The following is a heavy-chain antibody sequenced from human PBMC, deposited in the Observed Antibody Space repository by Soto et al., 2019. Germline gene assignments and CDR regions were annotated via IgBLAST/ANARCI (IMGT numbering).Heavy chain of an antibody. CDR2: INWNSGTI. CDR3: AKGHSDSILSYFDQ. Sequence: PGGSLRLSCAASGFTFDDYAMHWVRQTPGKGLEWVTGINWNSGTIAYADSVKGRFTISRDNAKNSLYLQMNSLRAEDTALYYCAKGHSDSILSYFDQRGQGTLVTVSS. J-gene: IGHJ4*02. V-gene: IGHV3-9*01. CDR1: GFTFDDYA. D-gene: IGHD4-4*01.